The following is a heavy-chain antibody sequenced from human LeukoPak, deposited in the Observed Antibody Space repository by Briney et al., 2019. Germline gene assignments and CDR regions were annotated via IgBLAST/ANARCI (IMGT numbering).Heavy chain of an antibody. Sequence: SETLSLTCTVSGGSISSYYWSWIRQPPGKGLEWIGYIYYSGSTNCNPSLKSRVTISVDTSKNQFSLKLSSVTAADTAVYYCARGGFSRGGSPMLDPWGQGTLATVSS. CDR3: ARGGFSRGGSPMLDP. CDR2: IYYSGST. D-gene: IGHD2-15*01. CDR1: GGSISSYY. J-gene: IGHJ5*02. V-gene: IGHV4-59*01.